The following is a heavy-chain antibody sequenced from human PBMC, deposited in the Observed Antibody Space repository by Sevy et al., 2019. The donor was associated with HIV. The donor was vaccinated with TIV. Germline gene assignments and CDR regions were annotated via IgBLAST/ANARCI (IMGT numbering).Heavy chain of an antibody. CDR2: IYYSGST. Sequence: SETLSLTCTVSGGSISSYYWSWIRQPPGKVLEWIGYIYYSGSTNYNPSLKSRVTISVDTSKNQFSLKLSSVTAADTAVYYCARGPWFGELAPDYWGQGTLVTVSS. D-gene: IGHD3-10*01. CDR3: ARGPWFGELAPDY. V-gene: IGHV4-59*01. CDR1: GGSISSYY. J-gene: IGHJ4*02.